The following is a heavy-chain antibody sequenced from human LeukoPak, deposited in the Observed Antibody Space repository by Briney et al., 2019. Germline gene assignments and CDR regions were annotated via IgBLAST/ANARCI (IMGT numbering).Heavy chain of an antibody. V-gene: IGHV3-23*01. D-gene: IGHD6-25*01. J-gene: IGHJ4*02. CDR2: IIVSGAT. Sequence: GGSLRLSCAASGSTFSSFSMTWVRQAPGKGLEWVSSIIVSGATYYADSVKGRFTISRDSFRGMLFLQTDSLRVEDTAVYFCAKGSVGNADFASWGQGALVTVSS. CDR1: GSTFSSFS. CDR3: AKGSVGNADFAS.